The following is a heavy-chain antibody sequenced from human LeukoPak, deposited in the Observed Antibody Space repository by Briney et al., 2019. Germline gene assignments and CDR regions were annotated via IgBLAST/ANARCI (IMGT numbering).Heavy chain of an antibody. V-gene: IGHV3-21*01. D-gene: IGHD5-24*01. Sequence: GGSLRLSCAASGFTFSSYSMNWVRQAPGKGLEWVSSISSSSYIYYADSVKGRFTISRDNAKNSLYLQTNSLRAEDTAVYYCARAGWLQYFDYWGQGTLVTVSS. CDR1: GFTFSSYS. J-gene: IGHJ4*02. CDR2: ISSSSYI. CDR3: ARAGWLQYFDY.